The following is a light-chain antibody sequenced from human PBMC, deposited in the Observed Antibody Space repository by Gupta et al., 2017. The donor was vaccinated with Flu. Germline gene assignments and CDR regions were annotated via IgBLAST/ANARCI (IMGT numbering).Light chain of an antibody. Sequence: DIVLTRSPATLSLSPGERATLSCRASQSVSSYLAWYQQKPGQAPRRLIYDASNRDTGIPARFSGSGSGTDLTITISSREPEDFAVYYCQQHSNWPPITFGQGTRLEIK. J-gene: IGKJ5*01. CDR2: DAS. CDR1: QSVSSY. CDR3: QQHSNWPPIT. V-gene: IGKV3-11*01.